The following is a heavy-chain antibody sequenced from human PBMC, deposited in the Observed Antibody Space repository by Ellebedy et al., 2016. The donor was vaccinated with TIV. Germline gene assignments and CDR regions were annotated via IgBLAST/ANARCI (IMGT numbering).Heavy chain of an antibody. V-gene: IGHV1-69*10. J-gene: IGHJ4*02. Sequence: SVKVSXKASGGTFNNYAIRWVRQAPGQGLAWMGGTIPILGVVNYAQKFQGRVTITADEATSTVYMDLSSLISEDTAVYYCARGADRYCTGGKCYRDFDSWGQGTLVTVSS. CDR3: ARGADRYCTGGKCYRDFDS. D-gene: IGHD2-15*01. CDR1: GGTFNNYA. CDR2: TIPILGVV.